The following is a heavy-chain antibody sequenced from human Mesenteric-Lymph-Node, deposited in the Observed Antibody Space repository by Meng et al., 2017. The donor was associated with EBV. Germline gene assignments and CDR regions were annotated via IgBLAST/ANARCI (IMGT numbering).Heavy chain of an antibody. CDR2: INPSGGDT. D-gene: IGHD3-9*01. CDR3: ATDILTGYYIFEH. CDR1: GYSFTTFF. J-gene: IGHJ4*02. Sequence: QGPLVGSGAGVRKPGASVKVSCQTSGYSFTTFFVHWVRQAPGQGLEWMGLINPSGGDTHYAQKFQGRVTMTRDTSTSTVYMELSSLRSDDTAIYYCATDILTGYYIFEHWGQGTLVTVSS. V-gene: IGHV1-46*01.